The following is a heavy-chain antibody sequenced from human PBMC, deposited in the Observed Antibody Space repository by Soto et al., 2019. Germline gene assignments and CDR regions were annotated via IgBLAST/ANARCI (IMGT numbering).Heavy chain of an antibody. D-gene: IGHD2-15*01. CDR2: IIPIFGTA. Sequence: QVQLVQSGAEVKKPGSSVKVSCKASGGTFSSYAISWVRQAPGQGLEWMGGIIPIFGTANYAQKFQGRVTITADESTSTAYMELSSLRSEDTAVYYCARARDIVVVVAATPHYSYGMDVWGQGTTVTVSS. V-gene: IGHV1-69*01. CDR1: GGTFSSYA. J-gene: IGHJ6*02. CDR3: ARARDIVVVVAATPHYSYGMDV.